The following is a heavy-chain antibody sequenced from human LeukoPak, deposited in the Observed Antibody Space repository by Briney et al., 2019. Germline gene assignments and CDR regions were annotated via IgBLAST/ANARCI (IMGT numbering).Heavy chain of an antibody. D-gene: IGHD3-22*01. Sequence: GASVKVSCKASGYTFTGYYMHWVRQAPGQGLEWMGWINPNSGGTNYAQKFQGRVTMTRDTSISTAYMELSRLRSDDTAVYYCARDLYYYDSSSAPHRYMDVWGKGTTVTVSS. V-gene: IGHV1-2*02. CDR2: INPNSGGT. CDR3: ARDLYYYDSSSAPHRYMDV. CDR1: GYTFTGYY. J-gene: IGHJ6*03.